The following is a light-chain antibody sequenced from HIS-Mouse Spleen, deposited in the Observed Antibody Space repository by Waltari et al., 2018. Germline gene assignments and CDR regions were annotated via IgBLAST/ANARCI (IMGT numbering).Light chain of an antibody. V-gene: IGLV3-10*01. CDR1: ALPKKY. J-gene: IGLJ2*01. CDR3: YSTDSSGNHRV. CDR2: EDS. Sequence: SYELTQPPSVSVSPGQTARITCSGDALPKKYAYWYQQKSGQAPGLVIYEDSKRPSGIPEGVSGSSSGTMATVTISGAQVEDEADYYCYSTDSSGNHRVFGGGTKLTVL.